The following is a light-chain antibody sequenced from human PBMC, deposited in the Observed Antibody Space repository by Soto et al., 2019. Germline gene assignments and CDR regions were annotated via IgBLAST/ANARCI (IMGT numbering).Light chain of an antibody. Sequence: EIVMTQSPGTLSVSPGERATLSCRASQSVSVNLAWYQQKPGQAPRLLIYGVSTRATGIPARFSGSESGTEFTLTISSLQSEDFAVYYCQQYNDWPPYTFGQGTKLEMK. V-gene: IGKV3-15*01. CDR1: QSVSVN. CDR3: QQYNDWPPYT. J-gene: IGKJ2*01. CDR2: GVS.